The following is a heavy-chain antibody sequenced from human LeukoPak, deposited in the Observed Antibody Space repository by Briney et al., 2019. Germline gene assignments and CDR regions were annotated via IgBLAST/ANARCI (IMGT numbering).Heavy chain of an antibody. D-gene: IGHD3-3*01. J-gene: IGHJ5*02. Sequence: SVKVSCKASGGTFSSYAISWVRQAPGQGLEWMGRIIPILGIANYAQKFQGRVTITADKSTSTAYMELSSLRPEDTAVYYCASYYYDFWSGYFDPWGQGTLVTVSS. CDR1: GGTFSSYA. V-gene: IGHV1-69*04. CDR3: ASYYYDFWSGYFDP. CDR2: IIPILGIA.